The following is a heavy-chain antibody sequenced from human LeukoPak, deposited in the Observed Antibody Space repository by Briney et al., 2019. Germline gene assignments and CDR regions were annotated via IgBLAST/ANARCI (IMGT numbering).Heavy chain of an antibody. Sequence: SETLSLTCAVSGYSISSGYYWGWIRQPPGKGLEWIGSIYHSGSTYYNPSLKSRVTISVDTSKNQFSLKLSSVTAADTAVYYCAGHESDHCSSTSCPFDYWGQGTLVTVSS. D-gene: IGHD2-2*01. V-gene: IGHV4-38-2*01. J-gene: IGHJ4*02. CDR1: GYSISSGYY. CDR2: IYHSGST. CDR3: AGHESDHCSSTSCPFDY.